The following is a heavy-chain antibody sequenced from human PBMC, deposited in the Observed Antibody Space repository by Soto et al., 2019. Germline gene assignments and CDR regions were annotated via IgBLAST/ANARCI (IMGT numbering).Heavy chain of an antibody. V-gene: IGHV2-5*01. CDR1: GFSLSTSGVG. Sequence: QITLKESGPTLVKPTQPLPLTCIFSGFSLSTSGVGVGWIRQPPGKALEWLALIYWSDDKRYSPSLKSRHTLTQDTSKHQVVLTITNMDPADTARYDCAHRRARTGARDDAFDVWGQGTMVVVSS. J-gene: IGHJ3*01. CDR2: IYWSDDK. D-gene: IGHD1-26*01. CDR3: AHRRARTGARDDAFDV.